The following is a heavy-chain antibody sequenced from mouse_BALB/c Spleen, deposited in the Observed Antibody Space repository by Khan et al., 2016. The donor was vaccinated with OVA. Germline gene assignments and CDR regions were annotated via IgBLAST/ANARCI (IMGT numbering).Heavy chain of an antibody. D-gene: IGHD4-1*01. CDR2: INPDNAGT. Sequence: EVQLQESGPELVEPGASVKMSCKASGYTFTNYVIHWVKQKPGQGLEWIGYINPDNAGTRYNEKFKGKATLTSDISSTTAYMEFSNLTSEDSAVYFCAREASSWDFSFPYWGQGTLVTVSA. CDR1: GYTFTNYV. V-gene: IGHV1S136*01. CDR3: AREASSWDFSFPY. J-gene: IGHJ3*01.